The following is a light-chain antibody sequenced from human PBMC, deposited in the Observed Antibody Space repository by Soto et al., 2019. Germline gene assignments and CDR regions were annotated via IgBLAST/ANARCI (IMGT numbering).Light chain of an antibody. J-gene: IGLJ1*01. Sequence: QSVLTQPPSASATPGQRVTISCSGASSNNAWYQHLPGTSPKLLIYNNNQRPSGVPDRFSGSKSGTSASLAISGLRSEDEADDYCAACDDSMSGPYVFGTGTKVNV. CDR2: NNN. CDR3: AACDDSMSGPYV. V-gene: IGLV1-47*01. CDR1: SSNNA.